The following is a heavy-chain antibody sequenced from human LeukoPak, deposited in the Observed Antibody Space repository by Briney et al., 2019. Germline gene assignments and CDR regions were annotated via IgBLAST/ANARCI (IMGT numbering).Heavy chain of an antibody. CDR3: ARDGLRYFDWFQSYNWFDP. V-gene: IGHV1-69*13. Sequence: SVKVSCKASGGTFSSYAISWVRQAPGQGLEWMGGIIPIFGTANYAQKFQGRVTITADESTSTAYMGLSSLRSEDTAVYYCARDGLRYFDWFQSYNWFDPWGQGTLVTVSS. CDR1: GGTFSSYA. D-gene: IGHD3-9*01. CDR2: IIPIFGTA. J-gene: IGHJ5*02.